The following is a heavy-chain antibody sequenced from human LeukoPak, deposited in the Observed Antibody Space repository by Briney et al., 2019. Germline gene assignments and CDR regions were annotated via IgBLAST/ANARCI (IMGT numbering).Heavy chain of an antibody. CDR3: TRRAARWQFDL. CDR2: INWKTGNG. Sequence: GRSLRLSCAVSGFNFDDYAMHWVRQAPGRGLEWVSGINWKTGNGIYADSVKGRFTISRDNARNSLYLQMSSLRAEDTALYYCTRRAARWQFDLWGRGTLLTVSS. J-gene: IGHJ2*01. CDR1: GFNFDDYA. D-gene: IGHD5-24*01. V-gene: IGHV3-9*01.